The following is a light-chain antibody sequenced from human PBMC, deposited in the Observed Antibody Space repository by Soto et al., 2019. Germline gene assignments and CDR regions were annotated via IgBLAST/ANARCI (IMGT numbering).Light chain of an antibody. CDR2: DVS. CDR3: SSYISGSPLGV. J-gene: IGLJ2*01. V-gene: IGLV2-14*01. Sequence: QSVLTQPASVSGSPGQSITISCTGTSSDVGAYKYVSWYQQHPGKAPKLLIYDVSNRPSGVSNRFSGSKSGNTASLTISGLQAEDEADYHCSSYISGSPLGVFGGGTKLTVL. CDR1: SSDVGAYKY.